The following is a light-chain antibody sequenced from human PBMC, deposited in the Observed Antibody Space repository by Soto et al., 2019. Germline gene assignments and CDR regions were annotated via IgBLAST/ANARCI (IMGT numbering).Light chain of an antibody. CDR1: QSLVYSDGNTY. J-gene: IGKJ2*01. V-gene: IGKV2-30*01. CDR3: MQGTLWPYT. CDR2: KVS. Sequence: DIVMTQSPLSLPVTLGQPASISCRSSQSLVYSDGNTYLNWFLQRPGQSPRRLIYKVSKRDAGAPDRFTGSESGTDFTLKISRVEAEDIGVYYCMQGTLWPYTFGQGTKLAIK.